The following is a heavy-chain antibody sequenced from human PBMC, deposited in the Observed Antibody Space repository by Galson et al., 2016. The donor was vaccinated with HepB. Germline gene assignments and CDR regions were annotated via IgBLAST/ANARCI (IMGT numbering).Heavy chain of an antibody. CDR3: ATETPSNVGQESFHFGFFEH. Sequence: QSGAEVKKPGESLKISCKGSGFSFTNYWIGWVRQMPGKGLEWMGIIYPDDSDTRYSPSFQGQVTISADKSISTAYLQWSSLKASDTAMYYCATETPSNVGQESFHFGFFEHWGHGTRVTGAS. V-gene: IGHV5-51*03. CDR2: IYPDDSDT. D-gene: IGHD1-26*01. J-gene: IGHJ1*01. CDR1: GFSFTNYW.